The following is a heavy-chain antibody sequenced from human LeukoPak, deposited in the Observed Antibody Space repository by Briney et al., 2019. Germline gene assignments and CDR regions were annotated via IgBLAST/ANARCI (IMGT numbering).Heavy chain of an antibody. V-gene: IGHV4-39*01. CDR3: ARQAVTNLLYYFDY. Sequence: SETLSLTCTVSGGSISSSSYYWGWIRQPPGKGLEWIGSIYYSGSTYYNPSLKSRVTISVDTSKNQFSLKLSSVTAADTAVYYCARQAVTNLLYYFDYWGQGTLVTVSS. CDR2: IYYSGST. J-gene: IGHJ4*02. CDR1: GGSISSSSYY. D-gene: IGHD4-17*01.